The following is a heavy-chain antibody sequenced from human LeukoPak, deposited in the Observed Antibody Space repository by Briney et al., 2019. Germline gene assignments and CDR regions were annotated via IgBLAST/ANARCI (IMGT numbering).Heavy chain of an antibody. CDR2: FYSGGNT. CDR1: GFIVSSNY. V-gene: IGHV3-53*01. J-gene: IGHJ4*02. Sequence: GGSLRLSCAASGFIVSSNYMSWVRQAPGKGLEWVSVFYSGGNTYYADSVKGRFTISRDNSKNTLYLQMNSLRVEDTAVYYCASGSSWYLYFDYWGQGTLVTVSS. CDR3: ASGSSWYLYFDY. D-gene: IGHD6-13*01.